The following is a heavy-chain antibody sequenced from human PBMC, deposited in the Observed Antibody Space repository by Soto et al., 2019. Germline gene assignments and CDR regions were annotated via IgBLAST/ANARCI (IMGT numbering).Heavy chain of an antibody. Sequence: QVQLVQSGAEVKKPGASVKVSCKASGYTFTGYYMHWVRQAPGQGLEWMGWINPNSGGTNYAQKFQGWVTMTRDTSISTAYMELSRLRSDDTAVYYCARGVRFLEWLSAXYFDXWGQGTLVTVSS. J-gene: IGHJ4*02. CDR3: ARGVRFLEWLSAXYFDX. D-gene: IGHD3-3*01. CDR2: INPNSGGT. V-gene: IGHV1-2*04. CDR1: GYTFTGYY.